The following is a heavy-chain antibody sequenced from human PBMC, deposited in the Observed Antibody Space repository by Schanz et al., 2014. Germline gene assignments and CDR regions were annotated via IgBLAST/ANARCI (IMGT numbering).Heavy chain of an antibody. CDR2: IWSDGTNE. V-gene: IGHV3-33*06. CDR1: GFTFSSYG. J-gene: IGHJ6*03. CDR3: AKGPYYYYYMDV. Sequence: VQLVESGGGLVQPGGSLRLSCAASGFTFSSYGMHWVRQAPGKGLEWVAVIWSDGTNEYYADSVKGRFTISGDSSKYTVYLQMNSLRADDTAVYYCAKGPYYYYYMDVWGNGTTXTVSS.